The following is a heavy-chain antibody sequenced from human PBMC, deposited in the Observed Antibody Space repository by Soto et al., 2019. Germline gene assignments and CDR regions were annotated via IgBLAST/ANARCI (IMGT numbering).Heavy chain of an antibody. CDR2: IIPIFGTA. Sequence: GASVKVSCKASGGTLSSYAISWVRQAPGQGLEWMGGIIPIFGTANYAQKFQGRVTITADESTSTAYMELSSLRSEDTAVYYCARGRGNDNIRYWGQGTLVTVSS. V-gene: IGHV1-69*13. CDR3: ARGRGNDNIRY. D-gene: IGHD1-1*01. CDR1: GGTLSSYA. J-gene: IGHJ4*02.